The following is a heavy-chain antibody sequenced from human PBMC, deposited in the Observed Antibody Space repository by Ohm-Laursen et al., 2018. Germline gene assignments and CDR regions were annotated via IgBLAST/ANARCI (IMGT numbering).Heavy chain of an antibody. CDR3: ARELELHLIGMDV. CDR2: INPNGGST. CDR1: GYIFTDHY. J-gene: IGHJ6*02. Sequence: SVKVSCKASGYIFTDHYVHWVRQAPGQGLEWMGIINPNGGSTSYAQKFQGRVTMTRDTSTSTVYMELSSLRAEDTAVYYCARELELHLIGMDVWGQGTTVTVSS. V-gene: IGHV1-46*01. D-gene: IGHD1-7*01.